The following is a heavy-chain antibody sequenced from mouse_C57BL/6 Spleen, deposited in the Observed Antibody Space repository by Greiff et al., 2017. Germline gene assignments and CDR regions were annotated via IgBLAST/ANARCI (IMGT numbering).Heavy chain of an antibody. V-gene: IGHV1-39*01. CDR3: ARSSIGLLRSPFAY. CDR1: GYSFTDYY. CDR2: IHPNYGTT. J-gene: IGHJ3*01. D-gene: IGHD1-1*01. Sequence: EVQLQEPGPELVKPGASVKISCKASGYSFTDYYMNWVKQSNGKSLEWIGVIHPNYGTTSYNQKFKGKATLTVDQSSSTAYMQLNSLTSEDSAVYYCARSSIGLLRSPFAYWGQGTLVTVSA.